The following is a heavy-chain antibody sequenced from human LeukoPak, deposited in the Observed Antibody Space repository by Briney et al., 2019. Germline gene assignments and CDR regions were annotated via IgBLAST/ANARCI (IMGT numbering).Heavy chain of an antibody. CDR3: AKGVLLIGIFDY. CDR2: ISGSGGST. J-gene: IGHJ4*02. D-gene: IGHD2-15*01. Sequence: GGSLRLSCAASGFTFSSYSMNWVRQAPGKGLEWVSAISGSGGSTYYADSVKGRFTISRDNSKNTLYLQMNSLRAEDTAVYYCAKGVLLIGIFDYWGQGTLVTVSS. V-gene: IGHV3-23*01. CDR1: GFTFSSYS.